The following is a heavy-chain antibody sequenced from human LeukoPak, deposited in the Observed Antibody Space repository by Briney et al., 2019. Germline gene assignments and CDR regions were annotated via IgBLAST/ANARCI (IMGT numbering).Heavy chain of an antibody. CDR1: GFTFSSYA. J-gene: IGHJ6*03. CDR2: ISYDGSNK. CDR3: ARANDFWSGYYYYYMDV. D-gene: IGHD3-3*01. Sequence: GGSLRLSCAASGFTFSSYAMHWVRQAPGKGLEWVAVISYDGSNKYYADSVKGRFTISRDNSKNTLYLQMNSLRAEDTAVYYCARANDFWSGYYYYYMDVWGKGTLVTVSS. V-gene: IGHV3-30-3*01.